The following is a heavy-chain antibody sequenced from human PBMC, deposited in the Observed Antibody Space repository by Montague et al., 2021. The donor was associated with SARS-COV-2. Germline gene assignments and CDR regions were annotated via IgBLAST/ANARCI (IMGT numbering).Heavy chain of an antibody. D-gene: IGHD6-13*01. Sequence: SLRLSCAASGFTFSSYGMHWVRQAPGKGLEWVAVIRYDGSNKYYADSVKGRFTISRDNSKNTLYLQMNSLRAEDTAVYYCARVLGSWYPFDYWGQGTLVTVSS. V-gene: IGHV3-33*01. CDR3: ARVLGSWYPFDY. CDR1: GFTFSSYG. CDR2: IRYDGSNK. J-gene: IGHJ4*02.